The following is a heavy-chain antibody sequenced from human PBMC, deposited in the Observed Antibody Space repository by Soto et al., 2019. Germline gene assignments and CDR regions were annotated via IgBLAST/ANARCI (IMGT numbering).Heavy chain of an antibody. J-gene: IGHJ4*02. CDR1: GFTFNIYA. D-gene: IGHD1-26*01. CDR2: TGATGRTT. Sequence: GGSLRLSCAASGFTFNIYAMTWVRQAPGKGLEWVSTTGATGRTTYYSDSVKGRFTISRDTSNGIAYLQMNSLNIEDSAVYYCSGAESPDTAYFSLYWGQGTPVTVSS. V-gene: IGHV3-23*01. CDR3: SGAESPDTAYFSLY.